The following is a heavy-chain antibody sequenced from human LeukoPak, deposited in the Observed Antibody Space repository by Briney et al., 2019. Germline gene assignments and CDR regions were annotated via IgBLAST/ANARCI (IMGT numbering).Heavy chain of an antibody. J-gene: IGHJ4*02. CDR2: INPNSGGT. CDR1: GYTFTGYY. V-gene: IGHV1-2*02. CDR3: ARAITIFGVALFDY. D-gene: IGHD3-3*01. Sequence: SVKVSSKTSGYTFTGYYMHWVRQAPGRGLEWMGWINPNSGGTNYAQKFLGRVTMTRDTSISTAYMELSRLRSDDTAVYYCARAITIFGVALFDYWGQGTLVTVSS.